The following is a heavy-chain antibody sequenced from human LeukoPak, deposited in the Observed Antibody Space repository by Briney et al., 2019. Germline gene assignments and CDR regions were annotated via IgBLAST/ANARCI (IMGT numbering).Heavy chain of an antibody. CDR1: GGSISSYS. Sequence: SETLSLTCTVSGGSISSYSWSWIRQPPGKGLEWIGYIYYSGSTNYNPSLKSRVTISVDTSKNQFSLKLSSVTAADTAVYYCARWGDTYYYDSSGYVYWGQGTLVTVSS. J-gene: IGHJ4*02. CDR3: ARWGDTYYYDSSGYVY. CDR2: IYYSGST. D-gene: IGHD3-22*01. V-gene: IGHV4-59*01.